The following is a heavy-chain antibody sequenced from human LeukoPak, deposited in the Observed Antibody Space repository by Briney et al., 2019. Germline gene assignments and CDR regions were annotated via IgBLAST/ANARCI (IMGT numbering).Heavy chain of an antibody. Sequence: EGSLRLSCAASGFTFGKYWMSWVRQAPGKGLEWVANIKLDGSEKNYVDSVKGRFTISRDNTKNSLYLQMNSLRVEDTAVFYCARDQYDTWSRRGNFDSWGQGTLVIVSS. CDR2: IKLDGSEK. D-gene: IGHD3-3*01. V-gene: IGHV3-7*03. CDR3: ARDQYDTWSRRGNFDS. CDR1: GFTFGKYW. J-gene: IGHJ4*02.